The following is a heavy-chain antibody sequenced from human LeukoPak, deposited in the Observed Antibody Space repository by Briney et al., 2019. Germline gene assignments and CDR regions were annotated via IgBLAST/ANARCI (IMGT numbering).Heavy chain of an antibody. CDR1: GITFSSYW. CDR2: IKSDGTNT. D-gene: IGHD3-22*01. V-gene: IGHV3-74*01. Sequence: TGGSLRLSCAASGITFSSYWMHWVSQVPGKGLEWLSYIKSDGTNTGYADPVKGRFTVSRDNAKNTLYLEMNSLGGEDTAVYYCARSPRVYDSSGHLHDAFDLWGQGTMVTVSS. CDR3: ARSPRVYDSSGHLHDAFDL. J-gene: IGHJ3*01.